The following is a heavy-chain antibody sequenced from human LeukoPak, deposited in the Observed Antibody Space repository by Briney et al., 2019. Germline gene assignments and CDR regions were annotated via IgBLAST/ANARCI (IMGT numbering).Heavy chain of an antibody. V-gene: IGHV1-3*01. CDR2: INAGNGNT. Sequence: GASVKDSCKASGYTFTSYAMHCVRQAPGQRLEWMGWINAGNGNTKYSQTFQRRVTITRDTSASTAYVELSSLRSEDTAVYYCARAIQYRDYNDWLLKTYYFDYWGQGTLVTVSS. CDR1: GYTFTSYA. D-gene: IGHD3-9*01. J-gene: IGHJ4*02. CDR3: ARAIQYRDYNDWLLKTYYFDY.